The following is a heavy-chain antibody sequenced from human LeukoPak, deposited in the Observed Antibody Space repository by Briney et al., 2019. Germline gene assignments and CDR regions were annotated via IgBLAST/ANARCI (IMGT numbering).Heavy chain of an antibody. J-gene: IGHJ6*03. CDR3: ARDFWSVPYYMDV. D-gene: IGHD3-3*01. V-gene: IGHV1-18*04. CDR2: ISAYNGNT. Sequence: AASVKVSCKASGYTFTGHYMHWVRQAPGQGLEWMGWISAYNGNTNYAQKLQGRVTMTTDTSTSTAYMELRSLRSDDTAVYYCARDFWSVPYYMDVWGKGTTVTVSS. CDR1: GYTFTGHY.